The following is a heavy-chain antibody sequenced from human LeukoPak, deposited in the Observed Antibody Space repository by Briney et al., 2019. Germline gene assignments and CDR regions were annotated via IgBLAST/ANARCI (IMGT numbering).Heavy chain of an antibody. J-gene: IGHJ4*02. D-gene: IGHD1-26*01. CDR2: IIPIFGTA. V-gene: IGHV1-69*13. Sequence: ASVKVSCKASGGTFSSYAISWVRQAPGQGLEWMGGIIPIFGTANYAQKFQGRVTITADESTSTAYMELSSLTLEDTAVYYCATADKWEPLDYWGQGTLVTVSS. CDR3: ATADKWEPLDY. CDR1: GGTFSSYA.